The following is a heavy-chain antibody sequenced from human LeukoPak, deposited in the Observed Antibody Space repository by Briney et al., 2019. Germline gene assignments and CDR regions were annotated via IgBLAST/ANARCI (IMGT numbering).Heavy chain of an antibody. V-gene: IGHV3-21*01. CDR2: ISTISTYI. CDR1: RFTFRSYN. CDR3: ARGSDLEGRFDY. D-gene: IGHD5-24*01. J-gene: IGHJ4*02. Sequence: PGGSLRLSCAAPRFTFRSYNMNWVRQAPGKGLEWVSSISTISTYIYYADSVKARFTISRDNAKNSLYLQMNSLRAEDTALYYCARGSDLEGRFDYWGQGTLVSVSS.